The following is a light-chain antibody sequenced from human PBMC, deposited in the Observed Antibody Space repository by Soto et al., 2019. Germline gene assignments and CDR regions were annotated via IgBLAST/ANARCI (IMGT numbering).Light chain of an antibody. J-gene: IGKJ5*01. CDR2: RAS. V-gene: IGKV3-15*01. CDR3: QQYNNWPPIT. Sequence: EIAMKKSPATLSVFPGDSVTIHCRASQSVTSNLAWYQHKPGQSPRLLIYRASARATGVPDRFSGSGSGTEFTLTISSLQSEDFAVYYCQQYNNWPPITFGQGTRLEI. CDR1: QSVTSN.